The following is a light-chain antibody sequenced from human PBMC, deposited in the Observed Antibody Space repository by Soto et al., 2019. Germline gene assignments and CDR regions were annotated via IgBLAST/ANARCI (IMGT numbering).Light chain of an antibody. CDR3: SSYTSSSTYV. CDR2: EVS. V-gene: IGLV2-18*02. J-gene: IGLJ1*01. Sequence: QSALTQPPSVSGSPGQSVTSSCTGTSSDVGSYNRVSWYQQPPGTAPKLMIYEVSNRPSGVPDRFSGSKSCNTASLTISGLQAEDEADYYCSSYTSSSTYVFGTGTKLTVL. CDR1: SSDVGSYNR.